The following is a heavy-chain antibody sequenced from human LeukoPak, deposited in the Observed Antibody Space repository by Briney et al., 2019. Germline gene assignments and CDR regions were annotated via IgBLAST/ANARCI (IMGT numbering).Heavy chain of an antibody. CDR3: AREVYYYGSGMEGYYYYGMTS. CDR1: GGSISSGSYY. CDR2: IYTSGST. D-gene: IGHD3-10*01. V-gene: IGHV4-61*02. J-gene: IGHJ6*02. Sequence: PSQTLSLTCTVSGGSISSGSYYWSWIRQPAGKGLEWIGRIYTSGSTNYNPSLKSRVTISVDTSKDQFSLKLSSVTAADTAVYYCAREVYYYGSGMEGYYYYGMTSGAKGPRSPSP.